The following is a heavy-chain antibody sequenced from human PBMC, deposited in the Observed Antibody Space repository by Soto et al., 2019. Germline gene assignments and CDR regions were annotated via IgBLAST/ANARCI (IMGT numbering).Heavy chain of an antibody. CDR2: IKQDGSEK. Sequence: PGGSLSLSCAASGFTFSSYWMSWVRQAPGKGLGWVANIKQDGSEKYYVDSVKGRFTISRDNAKNSLYLQMNSLRAEDTAVYYCARDRGYDFWSGYSPYYYMDVWGKGTTVTVSS. CDR3: ARDRGYDFWSGYSPYYYMDV. CDR1: GFTFSSYW. J-gene: IGHJ6*03. V-gene: IGHV3-7*01. D-gene: IGHD3-3*01.